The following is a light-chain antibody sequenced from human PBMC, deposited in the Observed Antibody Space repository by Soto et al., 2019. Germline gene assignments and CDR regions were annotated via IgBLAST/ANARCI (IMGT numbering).Light chain of an antibody. CDR2: GTS. CDR3: HQYGRPPLT. CDR1: ESISSTS. J-gene: IGKJ4*01. V-gene: IGKV3-20*01. Sequence: EIVLTQSPGTLSLSPGESATLSCRASESISSTSLAWYQQKPGQAPRLLIYGTSSRATDIPGRVTGSGSGTDFTLTIRRLEPEDFAVYSCHQYGRPPLTFGGGTKV.